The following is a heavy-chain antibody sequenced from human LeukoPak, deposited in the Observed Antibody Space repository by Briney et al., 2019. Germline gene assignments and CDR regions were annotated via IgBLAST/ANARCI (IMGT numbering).Heavy chain of an antibody. J-gene: IGHJ4*02. CDR1: GGSISSYY. V-gene: IGHV4-4*07. CDR3: ARNDPYSSGHYYFDY. CDR2: IYTSGST. Sequence: PSETLSLTCTVSGGSISSYYWSWIRQPAGKGLEWIGRIYTSGSTNYNPSLKSRVTMSVDTSKNQFSLKLSSVTAADTAVYCCARNDPYSSGHYYFDYWGQGTLVTVSS. D-gene: IGHD3-22*01.